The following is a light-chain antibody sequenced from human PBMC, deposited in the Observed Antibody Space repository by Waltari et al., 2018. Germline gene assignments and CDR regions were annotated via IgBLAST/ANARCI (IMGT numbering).Light chain of an antibody. CDR1: STKVGSNS. CDR3: SVCDDSLSGPV. V-gene: IGLV1-44*01. Sequence: QSVVTHPPSASGAPGHRVTISCSGSSTKVGSNSLKLYQQPPGTAPKVVMYDIDRRPSRVPARFSGSRSGATASLTSSGLQSEDEADYYCSVCDDSLSGPVFGGGTKLTVL. J-gene: IGLJ2*01. CDR2: DID.